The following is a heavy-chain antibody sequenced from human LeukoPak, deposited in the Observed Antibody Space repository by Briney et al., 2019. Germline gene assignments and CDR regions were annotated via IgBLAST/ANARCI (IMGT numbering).Heavy chain of an antibody. CDR1: GFAFSSFA. CDR2: INGGGNTT. D-gene: IGHD6-19*01. Sequence: GGSLRLSCAASGFAFSSFAMGWVRQSPGKGLEWLSTINGGGNTTFYADSVKGRFTISRDNSKNTLYLHMDGLRPDDTAIYYCTKELHVAVAVADYYYFYMDVWGRGTAVSVSS. CDR3: TKELHVAVAVADYYYFYMDV. J-gene: IGHJ6*03. V-gene: IGHV3-23*01.